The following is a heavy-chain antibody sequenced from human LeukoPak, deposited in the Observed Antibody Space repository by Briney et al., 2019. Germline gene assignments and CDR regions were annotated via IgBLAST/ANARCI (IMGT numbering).Heavy chain of an antibody. V-gene: IGHV3-23*01. Sequence: PGGSLRLSCVASGVTLSNYAMSWVRQAPGKGLEWVSVISGSGGSTYYADSVKGRFTISRDNSKNTLYLQMNSLRAEDTALYYCAKDVDWGRFDYWGQGTLVTVSS. J-gene: IGHJ4*02. CDR3: AKDVDWGRFDY. CDR1: GVTLSNYA. CDR2: ISGSGGST. D-gene: IGHD3-16*01.